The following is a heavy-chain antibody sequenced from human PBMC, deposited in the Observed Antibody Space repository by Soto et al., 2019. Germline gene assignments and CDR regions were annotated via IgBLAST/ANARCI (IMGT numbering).Heavy chain of an antibody. Sequence: EVQLVESGGDLVQPGGYLRLSCAASGFTFSGHWRHWVRQVPGKGLEWVSRINTDGGSSAYADSVKGRFTISRDNAKNTLYLQMNGLRAEDTAVYYCAREAGYCSRTSCYRRAFDTWGQGTTVTVSS. CDR1: GFTFSGHW. CDR3: AREAGYCSRTSCYRRAFDT. CDR2: INTDGGSS. J-gene: IGHJ3*02. D-gene: IGHD2-2*01. V-gene: IGHV3-74*03.